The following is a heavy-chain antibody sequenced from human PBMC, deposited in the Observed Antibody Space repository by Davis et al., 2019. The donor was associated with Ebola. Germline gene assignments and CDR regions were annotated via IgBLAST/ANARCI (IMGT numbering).Heavy chain of an antibody. D-gene: IGHD2-21*02. CDR3: AKEEAYCGGDCYGYFDS. V-gene: IGHV3-23*01. CDR2: VSGRATTI. J-gene: IGHJ4*02. CDR1: GFTFSDYY. Sequence: GGSLRLSCAASGFTFSDYYMSWIRQAPGKGLEWVSVVSGRATTIYYADSVKGRFTISRDNSKNTLYLQMNSLRAEDTALYYCAKEEAYCGGDCYGYFDSWGQGTLVTVSS.